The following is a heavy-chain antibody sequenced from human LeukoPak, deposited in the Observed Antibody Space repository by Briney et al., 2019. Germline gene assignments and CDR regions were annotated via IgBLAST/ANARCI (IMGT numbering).Heavy chain of an antibody. CDR1: GGSISSGSYY. J-gene: IGHJ3*02. V-gene: IGHV4-61*02. CDR3: ASLSIAARGGRAFDI. D-gene: IGHD6-6*01. Sequence: SETLSLTCTVSGGSISSGSYYWSWIRQPAGKGLEWIGRIYTSGSTNYNPSLKSRVTISVDTSKNQFSLKLSSVAAADTAVYYCASLSIAARGGRAFDIWGQGTMVTVSS. CDR2: IYTSGST.